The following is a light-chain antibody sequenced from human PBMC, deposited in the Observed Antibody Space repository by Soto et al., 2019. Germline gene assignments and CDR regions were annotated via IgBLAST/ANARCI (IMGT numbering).Light chain of an antibody. Sequence: MVLRQSPGTLSLSPGDRATLSCRASQSFSSHFLAWYQQKPGQAPRLLIHGTSSRATGIPDRFSGSGSGTDFTLTINSLEPEDFAVYYCQHFGSSLRTFGQGTKVDIK. V-gene: IGKV3-20*01. CDR3: QHFGSSLRT. CDR2: GTS. J-gene: IGKJ1*01. CDR1: QSFSSHF.